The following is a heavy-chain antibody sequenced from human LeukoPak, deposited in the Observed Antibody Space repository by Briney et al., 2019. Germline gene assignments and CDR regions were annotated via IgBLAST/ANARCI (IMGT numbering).Heavy chain of an antibody. D-gene: IGHD3-22*01. CDR1: GFTFSDYY. CDR2: IYYSGST. Sequence: LRLSCAASGFTFSDYYMSWIRQHPGKGLEWIGYIYYSGSTYYNPSLKSRVTISVDTSKNQFSLKLSSVTAADTAVYYCARALLPYYYDSSGSYYFDYWGQGTLVTVSS. CDR3: ARALLPYYYDSSGSYYFDY. V-gene: IGHV4-31*02. J-gene: IGHJ4*02.